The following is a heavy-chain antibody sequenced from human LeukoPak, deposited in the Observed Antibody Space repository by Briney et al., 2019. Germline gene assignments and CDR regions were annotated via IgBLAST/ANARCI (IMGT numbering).Heavy chain of an antibody. D-gene: IGHD6-6*01. Sequence: PGGSLRLSCAASGFTFDDYAMHWVRQAPGKGLEWVSLISWNGGSTYYADSVKGRFTISRDNSKNSLYLQMNSLRAEDTALYYCAKAATEYSSSWLDYWGQGTLATVSS. CDR2: ISWNGGST. CDR3: AKAATEYSSSWLDY. J-gene: IGHJ4*02. CDR1: GFTFDDYA. V-gene: IGHV3-43D*04.